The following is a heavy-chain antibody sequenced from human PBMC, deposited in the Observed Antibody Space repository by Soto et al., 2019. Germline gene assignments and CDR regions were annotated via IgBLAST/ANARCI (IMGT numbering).Heavy chain of an antibody. CDR1: GFTFGDYA. CDR2: IRSKAYGGTT. D-gene: IGHD3-3*01. V-gene: IGHV3-49*03. Sequence: GGSLRLSCTASGFTFGDYAMSWFRQAPGKGLEWVGFIRSKAYGGTTEYAASVKGRFTISRDDSKSIAYLQMNSLKTEDTAVYYCTRAPKGEWLLLMVDYYYGMDVWGQGTTVTVSS. CDR3: TRAPKGEWLLLMVDYYYGMDV. J-gene: IGHJ6*02.